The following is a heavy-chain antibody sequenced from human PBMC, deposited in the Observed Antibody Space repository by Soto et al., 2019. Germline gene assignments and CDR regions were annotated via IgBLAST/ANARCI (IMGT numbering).Heavy chain of an antibody. Sequence: QVQLVESGGGVVQPGRSLRLSCAASGFTFSTYGMHWVRQAPGKGLEWVALISYDGSNKYYADSVKGRFTISRDNSKNTLYLQMSSLRAEDTAVYYCAKGFSYSVIDYWGQGTLVTVSS. CDR2: ISYDGSNK. V-gene: IGHV3-30*18. CDR3: AKGFSYSVIDY. CDR1: GFTFSTYG. J-gene: IGHJ4*02. D-gene: IGHD5-18*01.